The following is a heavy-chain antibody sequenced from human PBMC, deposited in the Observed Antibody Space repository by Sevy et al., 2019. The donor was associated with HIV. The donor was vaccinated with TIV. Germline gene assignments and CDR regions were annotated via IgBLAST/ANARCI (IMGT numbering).Heavy chain of an antibody. CDR1: GYTFTSYG. Sequence: ASVKVSCKASGYTFTSYGISWVRQAPGQGLEWMGWISAYNGNTNYAQKLQGRVTMTTDTSTSTAYMELRSLRSDDTAVYYCVRYPENSSSPGFRFDPWGQGTLVTVSS. J-gene: IGHJ5*02. D-gene: IGHD6-6*01. CDR3: VRYPENSSSPGFRFDP. CDR2: ISAYNGNT. V-gene: IGHV1-18*01.